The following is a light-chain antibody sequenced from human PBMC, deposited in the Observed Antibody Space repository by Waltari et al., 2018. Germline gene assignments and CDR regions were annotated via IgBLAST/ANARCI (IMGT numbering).Light chain of an antibody. J-gene: IGKJ1*01. Sequence: IRLPQPPPPLSASVAARVTIPCRASQGISNYLAWYQQKPGKAPKLLIYAASTLQSGVPSRFSGSGSGTDFTLTISSLQPEDFATYYCQQLNSYQWTFGQGTKVEIK. CDR2: AAS. CDR1: QGISNY. CDR3: QQLNSYQWT. V-gene: IGKV1-9*01.